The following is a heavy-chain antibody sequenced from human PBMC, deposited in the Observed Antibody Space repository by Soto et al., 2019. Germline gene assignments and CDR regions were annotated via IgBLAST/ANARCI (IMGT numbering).Heavy chain of an antibody. CDR2: IKGDGSST. CDR3: ARGIRNYYGVDV. J-gene: IGHJ6*02. V-gene: IGHV3-74*01. Sequence: EVQLVESGGGLVQPGGSLRLSCAGSGFTFSTYWMHWVRQAPGTGLEWVSRIKGDGSSTSYPDSVKGRFTISRDNAKNTAYLQMNSLGAEDTAVYWCARGIRNYYGVDVWGQGSTVTVSS. CDR1: GFTFSTYW.